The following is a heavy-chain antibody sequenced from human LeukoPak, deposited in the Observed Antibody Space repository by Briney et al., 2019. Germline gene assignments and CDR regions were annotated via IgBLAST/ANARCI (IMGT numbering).Heavy chain of an antibody. CDR3: ASPGGYCSGGSCYRDNWFDP. CDR2: ISSDGSST. D-gene: IGHD2-15*01. Sequence: PGGSLRLSCAASGFTFSSYGMHWVRQAPGKGLVWVSRISSDGSSTSYADSVKGRFTISRDNAKNTLYLQMNSLRAEDTAVYYCASPGGYCSGGSCYRDNWFDPWGQGTLVTVSS. J-gene: IGHJ5*02. CDR1: GFTFSSYG. V-gene: IGHV3-74*01.